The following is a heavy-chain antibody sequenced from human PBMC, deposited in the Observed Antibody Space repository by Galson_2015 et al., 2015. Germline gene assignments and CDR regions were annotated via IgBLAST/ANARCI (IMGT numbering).Heavy chain of an antibody. CDR1: GFTFNTYA. J-gene: IGHJ4*02. D-gene: IGHD5-12*01. CDR3: AKGTYSGYDHFDS. Sequence: SLRLSCAASGFTFNTYAMHWVRQAPGKGLAWVAIISDDGTNKYYADSVKGRFTISRDNSKNTLYLQVNSLRAEDTAVYFCAKGTYSGYDHFDSWGQGTLVTVSS. CDR2: ISDDGTNK. V-gene: IGHV3-30*01.